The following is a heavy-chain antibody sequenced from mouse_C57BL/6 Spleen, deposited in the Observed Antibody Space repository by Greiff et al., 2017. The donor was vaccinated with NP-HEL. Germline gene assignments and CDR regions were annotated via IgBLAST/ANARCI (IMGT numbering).Heavy chain of an antibody. J-gene: IGHJ4*01. Sequence: QVQLQQSGPELVKPGASVKISCKASGYAFSSSWMNWVKQRPGKGLEWIGRIYPGDGDTNYNGKFKGKATLTADKSSSTAYMHLSSLTSGDSAVYFCARYVGHAMDYWGQGTSVTVSS. V-gene: IGHV1-82*01. CDR2: IYPGDGDT. CDR1: GYAFSSSW. CDR3: ARYVGHAMDY.